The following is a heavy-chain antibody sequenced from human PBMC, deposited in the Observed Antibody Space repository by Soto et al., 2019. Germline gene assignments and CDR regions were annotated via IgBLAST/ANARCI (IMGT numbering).Heavy chain of an antibody. J-gene: IGHJ4*02. D-gene: IGHD2-2*01. Sequence: QVQLVQSGPEVKKPGSSVRVSCKTSGGSFSSHTLTWVRQAPGQGLEWMGRIVPILGRTRYAQNFQGRVDITADKSTDTSYLEGRSLRSEDTAVYYCARALSIAVPSPLGYWVQGSLVTVSS. CDR2: IVPILGRT. CDR1: GGSFSSHT. V-gene: IGHV1-69*08. CDR3: ARALSIAVPSPLGY.